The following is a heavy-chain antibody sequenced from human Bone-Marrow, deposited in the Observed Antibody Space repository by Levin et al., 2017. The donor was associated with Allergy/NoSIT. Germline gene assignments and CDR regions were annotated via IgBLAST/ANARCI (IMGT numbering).Heavy chain of an antibody. CDR1: GFNFSIYG. CDR2: ISSSSSNI. Sequence: PGESLKISCAASGFNFSIYGMNWVRQAPGKGLEWVSSISSSSSNIYHADSLKGRFTISRDNAKNSLYLQMKSLRAEDTAVYYCARDRTNGILTNYGMDFWGQGTTVTVSS. V-gene: IGHV3-21*04. J-gene: IGHJ6*02. CDR3: ARDRTNGILTNYGMDF. D-gene: IGHD3-9*01.